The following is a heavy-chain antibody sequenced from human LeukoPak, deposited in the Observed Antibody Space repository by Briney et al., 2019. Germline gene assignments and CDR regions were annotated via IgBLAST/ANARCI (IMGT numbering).Heavy chain of an antibody. J-gene: IGHJ6*04. CDR1: GFTFSSYW. V-gene: IGHV3-7*03. CDR3: ARKAYGLDV. Sequence: GGSLRLSCAPSGFTFSSYWMSWVRQAPGEGLGWVANIKQDGSEKYYVDSVKGRFTISRDNAKNSLYLQMNSLRAEDTAVYYCARKAYGLDVWGKGTTVTVSS. CDR2: IKQDGSEK.